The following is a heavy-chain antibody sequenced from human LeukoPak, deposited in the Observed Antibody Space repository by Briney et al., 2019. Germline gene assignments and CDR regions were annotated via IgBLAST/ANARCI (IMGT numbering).Heavy chain of an antibody. CDR2: IIPILGIA. V-gene: IGHV1-69*04. Sequence: GSSVKVPCKASGGTFSSYAISWVRQAPGQGLEWMGRIIPILGIANYAQKFQGRVTITADKSTSTAYMELSSLRSEDTAVYYCARSRYDGSGYYVQYYFDYWGQGTLVTVSS. CDR3: ARSRYDGSGYYVQYYFDY. J-gene: IGHJ4*02. D-gene: IGHD3-22*01. CDR1: GGTFSSYA.